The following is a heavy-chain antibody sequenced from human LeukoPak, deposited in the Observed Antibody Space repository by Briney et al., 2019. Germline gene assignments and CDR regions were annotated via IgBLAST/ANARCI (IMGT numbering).Heavy chain of an antibody. J-gene: IGHJ5*02. CDR3: ATHRIAVAVGGWFDP. V-gene: IGHV4-34*01. CDR1: GGSFSDYY. D-gene: IGHD6-19*01. CDR2: ISHGGST. Sequence: TPSETLSLTCAVDGGSFSDYYWSWIRQPPGKGLEWIGEISHGGSTNYNPSLKSRVIISVHTSKNQFSLKLSSVTAADTAVYYCATHRIAVAVGGWFDPWGQGTLVTVSS.